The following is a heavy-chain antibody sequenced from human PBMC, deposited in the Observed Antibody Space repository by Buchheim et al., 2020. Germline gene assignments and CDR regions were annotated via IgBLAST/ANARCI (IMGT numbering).Heavy chain of an antibody. J-gene: IGHJ5*02. CDR3: AREDLDILTGYYWFDP. CDR2: INWNNSST. CDR1: GFTFDDYG. Sequence: EVQLVESGGGVVRPGGSLRLSCAASGFTFDDYGMSWVRQAPGKGLEWVSHINWNNSSTTYADSVKVRFTISRDNAKNSLYLQLNSLRAEDTAVYYCAREDLDILTGYYWFDPWGQGTL. V-gene: IGHV3-20*04. D-gene: IGHD3-9*01.